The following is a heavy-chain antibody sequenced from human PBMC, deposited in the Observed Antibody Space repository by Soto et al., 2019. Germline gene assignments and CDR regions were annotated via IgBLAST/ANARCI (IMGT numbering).Heavy chain of an antibody. Sequence: QVQLVESGGGVVQPGRSLRLSCAASGFTFSSYAMHWVRQAPGKGLEWVAVISYDGSNKYYADSVKGRFTISRDNSKNTLYLQMNSLRAEDTAVYYCARGWLWSTTNWFGPWGQGTLVTVSS. CDR1: GFTFSSYA. D-gene: IGHD5-18*01. V-gene: IGHV3-30-3*01. CDR3: ARGWLWSTTNWFGP. CDR2: ISYDGSNK. J-gene: IGHJ5*02.